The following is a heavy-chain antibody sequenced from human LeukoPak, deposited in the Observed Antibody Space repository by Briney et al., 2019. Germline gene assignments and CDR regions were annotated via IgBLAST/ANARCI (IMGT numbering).Heavy chain of an antibody. D-gene: IGHD4-11*01. V-gene: IGHV1-8*03. Sequence: GASVKVSCKASGYTFTSCDINWVRQATGQGLEWMGWMNPNSGNTGYAQKFQGRVTITRNTSISTAYMELSSLRSEDTAVYYCARGLIEVTTDFDYWGQGTLVTVSS. CDR2: MNPNSGNT. J-gene: IGHJ4*02. CDR3: ARGLIEVTTDFDY. CDR1: GYTFTSCD.